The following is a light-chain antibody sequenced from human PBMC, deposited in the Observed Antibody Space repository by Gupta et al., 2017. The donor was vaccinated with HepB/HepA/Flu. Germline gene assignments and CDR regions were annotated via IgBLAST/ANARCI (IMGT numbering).Light chain of an antibody. J-gene: IGLJ2*01. Sequence: SYELTHPLSLSVALGQTARITCGGNNIRSKSVHWYKQKPGQAPGLVSNSDDNRPCGIPERGDGNNSGKTANLNRSRDQAWDEADDYCQVWDSSKYVLFGGGTKLTV. CDR1: NIRSKS. CDR3: QVWDSSKYVL. V-gene: IGLV3-9*01. CDR2: SDD.